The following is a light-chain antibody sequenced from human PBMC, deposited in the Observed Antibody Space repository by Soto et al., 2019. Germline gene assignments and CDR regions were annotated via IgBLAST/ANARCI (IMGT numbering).Light chain of an antibody. CDR1: QSVSSSY. Sequence: ETVLTQSPGTLSLSPGERATLSCRASQSVSSSYLAWYQHKPGQAPRLLIYGASSRATGIPDRFSGSGSGKDFTLTISRLEPEDFAVYYCQQYGSSAWTLGQGTKVEIK. CDR2: GAS. CDR3: QQYGSSAWT. V-gene: IGKV3-20*01. J-gene: IGKJ1*01.